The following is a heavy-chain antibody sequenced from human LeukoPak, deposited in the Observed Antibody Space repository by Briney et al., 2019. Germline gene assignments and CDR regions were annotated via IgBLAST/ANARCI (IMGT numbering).Heavy chain of an antibody. CDR2: ISYDGSNK. D-gene: IGHD3-9*01. CDR3: AKETSLDWLTSHDAFDI. CDR1: GFTFSSYG. V-gene: IGHV3-30*18. J-gene: IGHJ3*02. Sequence: GRPLRLSCAASGFTFSSYGMHWVRQAPGKGLEWVAVISYDGSNKDYADSVKGRFSISRDNIEKTLYLQMSSLRAEDTAVYYCAKETSLDWLTSHDAFDIWGQGTRVTVSS.